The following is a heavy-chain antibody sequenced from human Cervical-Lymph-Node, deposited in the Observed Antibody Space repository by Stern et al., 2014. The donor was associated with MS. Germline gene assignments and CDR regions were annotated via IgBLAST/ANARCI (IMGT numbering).Heavy chain of an antibody. CDR3: AREGLTGEPFDY. CDR2: IYPSGTP. V-gene: IGHV4-61*02. J-gene: IGHJ4*02. D-gene: IGHD7-27*01. CDR1: GGSVSSGSYY. Sequence: VQLEESGPGLVKPSQTLSLTCTVSGGSVSSGSYYWSWIRQPAGKGLEWIGRIYPSGTPNYNPSLKRRFPISVDPSKTHFPLKLSSVTAADTAVYYCAREGLTGEPFDYWGQGTLVTVSS.